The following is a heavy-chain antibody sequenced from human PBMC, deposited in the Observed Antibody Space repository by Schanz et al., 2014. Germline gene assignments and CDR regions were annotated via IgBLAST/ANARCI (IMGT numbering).Heavy chain of an antibody. CDR2: ISGSGGST. CDR3: AKDFFIGVARGVIISHDAIDI. J-gene: IGHJ3*02. D-gene: IGHD3-10*01. CDR1: GFTLSSYT. V-gene: IGHV3-23*01. Sequence: EVQLLASGGGLVRPGGSLRLSCAASGFTLSSYTMNWVRQAPGPVLEWVSAISGSGGSTVYADSVKGRFTISRDNSNNTVFLQMNSLRAEDTAVYYCAKDFFIGVARGVIISHDAIDIWGQGTKVTVSS.